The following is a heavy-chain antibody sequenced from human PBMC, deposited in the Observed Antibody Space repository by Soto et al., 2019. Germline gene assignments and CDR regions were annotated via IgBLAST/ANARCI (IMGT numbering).Heavy chain of an antibody. V-gene: IGHV3-30-3*01. CDR3: ARDPGTTFDY. D-gene: IGHD1-1*01. J-gene: IGHJ4*02. Sequence: QVQLVESGGGVVQPGRSLRLSCAASGFTFSSYAMHWVRQAPGKGLEWVAVISYDGSNKYYADSVKGRFTISRDNSKNTLYLQMNSLRAEETAVYYCARDPGTTFDYWGPGTLVTVSS. CDR1: GFTFSSYA. CDR2: ISYDGSNK.